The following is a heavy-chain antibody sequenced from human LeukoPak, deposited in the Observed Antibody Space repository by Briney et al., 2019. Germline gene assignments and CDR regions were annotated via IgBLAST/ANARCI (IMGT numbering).Heavy chain of an antibody. CDR3: ARLGAGPTYYDFWSGYSSFYFDY. V-gene: IGHV4-39*02. CDR1: GGSTSSGNYY. Sequence: MPSETLSLTCTVSGGSTSSGNYYWGWIRQPPGKGLEWIGGISSSGNTYYNPSLMSRITISIDTSKNHFSLKLSSVTAADTAVYYCARLGAGPTYYDFWSGYSSFYFDYWGQGTLVTVSS. D-gene: IGHD3-3*01. CDR2: ISSSGNT. J-gene: IGHJ4*02.